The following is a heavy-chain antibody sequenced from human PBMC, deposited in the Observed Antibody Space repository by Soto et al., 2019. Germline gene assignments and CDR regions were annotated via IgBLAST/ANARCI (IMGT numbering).Heavy chain of an antibody. V-gene: IGHV3-33*01. J-gene: IGHJ4*02. CDR2: IWSDGSSK. CDR3: ARDWWEEPAAKETGSQFDY. CDR1: GFAFGNYG. Sequence: QVQLVESGGGVVQPGRSLTLSCAASGFAFGNYGIHWVRQAPGKGLEWVAVIWSDGSSKYYGDSVKGRFTISRDNSKNTVYLQMNSLRAEDTAVCYCARDWWEEPAAKETGSQFDYWGQGTLVTVSS. D-gene: IGHD2-2*01.